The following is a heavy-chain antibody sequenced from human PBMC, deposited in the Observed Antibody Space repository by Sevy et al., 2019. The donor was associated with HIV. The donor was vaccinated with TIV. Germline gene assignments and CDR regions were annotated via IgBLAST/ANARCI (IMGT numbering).Heavy chain of an antibody. Sequence: ASVKVSCKVSGSTLSQMAMHWVRQAPGKGLEWMATFDPEDAETIYTQKLQGRVTMTEDTSRDTAYMELSILRSEDTAVYYCATTKDYYESSGEPFDYWGQGTLVTVSS. CDR1: GSTLSQMA. V-gene: IGHV1-24*01. D-gene: IGHD3-22*01. CDR2: FDPEDAET. CDR3: ATTKDYYESSGEPFDY. J-gene: IGHJ4*02.